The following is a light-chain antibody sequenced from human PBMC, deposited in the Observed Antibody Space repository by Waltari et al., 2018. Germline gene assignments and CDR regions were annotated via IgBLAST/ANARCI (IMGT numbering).Light chain of an antibody. CDR3: QQYGRSPYT. V-gene: IGKV3-20*01. Sequence: DIVLTQSPGTLSLSPGARATLPCRASQSLSCTYLAWYQQKPGQAPRLLIYGASSRATGIPDRLSGSGSGTDFTLSISRLEPEDSAVYYCQQYGRSPYTVGQRTKLEIK. J-gene: IGKJ2*01. CDR2: GAS. CDR1: QSLSCTY.